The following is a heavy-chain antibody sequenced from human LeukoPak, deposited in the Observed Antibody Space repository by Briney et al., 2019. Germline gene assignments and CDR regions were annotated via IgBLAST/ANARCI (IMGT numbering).Heavy chain of an antibody. V-gene: IGHV3-30*10. Sequence: GGSLRLSCAASGFAFTTYAMHWVRQAPGKGLEWVAFISYDISYKEYRGSVKGRLTISRDDSKNTVHLQMNSLRREDTAVYYCAREKIFGQAYFDNWGQGTLVTVSS. CDR2: ISYDISYK. CDR3: AREKIFGQAYFDN. J-gene: IGHJ4*02. CDR1: GFAFTTYA. D-gene: IGHD3-10*01.